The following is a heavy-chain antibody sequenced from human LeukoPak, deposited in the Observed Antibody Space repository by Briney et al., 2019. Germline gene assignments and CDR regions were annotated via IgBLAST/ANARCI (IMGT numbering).Heavy chain of an antibody. Sequence: GGSLRLSCVASGFSFISYTMHWVRQAPGKGLEWVAVMSYDGSHKYLADSVKGRFTISRDDSKNTLYLQMNSLRVEDTAIYYCARDVGGYAFDYWGQGTLVTVSS. CDR1: GFSFISYT. J-gene: IGHJ4*02. V-gene: IGHV3-30*04. D-gene: IGHD5-12*01. CDR3: ARDVGGYAFDY. CDR2: MSYDGSHK.